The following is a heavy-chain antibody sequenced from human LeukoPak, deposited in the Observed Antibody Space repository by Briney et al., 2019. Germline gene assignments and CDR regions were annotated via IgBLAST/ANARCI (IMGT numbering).Heavy chain of an antibody. Sequence: SETLSLTCTVSGGSISSYYWSWIRQPPGKGLEWIGYIYYSGSTNYNPSLKSRVTISVDTSKNQFSLKLSSVTAADTAVYYCARVNYGDYSENWFDPWGQGTLVTVSS. CDR1: GGSISSYY. V-gene: IGHV4-59*01. J-gene: IGHJ5*02. CDR2: IYYSGST. D-gene: IGHD4-17*01. CDR3: ARVNYGDYSENWFDP.